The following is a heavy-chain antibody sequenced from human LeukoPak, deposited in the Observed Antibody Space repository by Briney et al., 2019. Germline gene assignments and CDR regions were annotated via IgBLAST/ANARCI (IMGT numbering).Heavy chain of an antibody. CDR2: ISGGGDST. Sequence: GGSLRLSCAASGLTFSNYATSWVRRAPGKGLECVSVISGGGDSTYYADSVKGRFTISRDNFKNTVFLQMNSLRGEDTAVYFCAKGHSDFGTGFDQWGQGTLVTVSS. J-gene: IGHJ4*02. CDR1: GLTFSNYA. D-gene: IGHD4-17*01. V-gene: IGHV3-23*01. CDR3: AKGHSDFGTGFDQ.